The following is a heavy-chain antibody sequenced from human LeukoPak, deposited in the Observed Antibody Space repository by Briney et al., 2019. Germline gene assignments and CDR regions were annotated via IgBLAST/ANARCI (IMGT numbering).Heavy chain of an antibody. CDR2: IIPIFGTA. CDR3: ARDPYDSSGYFDY. V-gene: IGHV1-69*13. Sequence: EASVKVSCKASGGTFSSYAISWVRQAPGQGLEWMGGIIPIFGTANYAQKFQGRVTITADESTSTAYMELSSLRSEDTAVYYCARDPYDSSGYFDYWGQGTLVTVSS. CDR1: GGTFSSYA. D-gene: IGHD3-22*01. J-gene: IGHJ4*02.